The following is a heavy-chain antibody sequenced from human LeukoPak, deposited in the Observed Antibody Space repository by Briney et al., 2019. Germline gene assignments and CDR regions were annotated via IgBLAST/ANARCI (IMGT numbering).Heavy chain of an antibody. CDR1: GYTFTSYY. V-gene: IGHV1-46*01. CDR2: INPSGGST. CDR3: ARDSGMVRGTVDY. Sequence: ASVKVSCKSSGYTFTSYYMYWVRQAPGQGLELMGIINPSGGSTSYAQNFQGRVTMTRDTSTSTVYMELSSLRSEDTAVYYCARDSGMVRGTVDYWGQGTLVTVSS. J-gene: IGHJ4*02. D-gene: IGHD3-10*01.